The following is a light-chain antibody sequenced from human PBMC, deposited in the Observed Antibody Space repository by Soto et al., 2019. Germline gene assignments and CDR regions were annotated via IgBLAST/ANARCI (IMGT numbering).Light chain of an antibody. Sequence: QSALTQPPSASGSPGQSVTISCTGTSSNVGGYNYVSWYQHHPDKAPKLIIYEVYKRPSGVPDRFAGSKSGNTASLTVCGHQAEDEAEYYCSSYAASDSFLVFGGGTKLTVL. CDR2: EVY. CDR1: SSNVGGYNY. J-gene: IGLJ2*01. V-gene: IGLV2-8*01. CDR3: SSYAASDSFLV.